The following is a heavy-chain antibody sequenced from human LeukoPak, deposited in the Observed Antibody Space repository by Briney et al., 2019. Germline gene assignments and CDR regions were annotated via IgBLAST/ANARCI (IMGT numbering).Heavy chain of an antibody. CDR3: ARDLGSYYTYFDY. CDR2: ISYDGTNK. J-gene: IGHJ4*02. CDR1: GFTSSSYA. Sequence: GGSLRLSCAASGFTSSSYAMHWVRQAPGKGLEWVAVISYDGTNKYYADSVKGRFTISRDNSKNTLYLQMNSLRDEDTAVYYCARDLGSYYTYFDYWGQGTLVTVSS. D-gene: IGHD1-26*01. V-gene: IGHV3-30-3*01.